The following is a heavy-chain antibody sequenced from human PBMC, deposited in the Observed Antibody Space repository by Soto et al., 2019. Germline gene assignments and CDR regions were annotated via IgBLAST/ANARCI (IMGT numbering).Heavy chain of an antibody. Sequence: PGESLKISCKGSGYSFTSYWIGWVRQMPGKGLEWMGIIYPGDSDTRYSPSFQGQVTISADKSISTAYLQWSSLKASDTAMYYCARRSGWSRYHYGMDVWGQGTTVTVSS. D-gene: IGHD3-22*01. J-gene: IGHJ6*02. CDR3: ARRSGWSRYHYGMDV. CDR2: IYPGDSDT. V-gene: IGHV5-51*01. CDR1: GYSFTSYW.